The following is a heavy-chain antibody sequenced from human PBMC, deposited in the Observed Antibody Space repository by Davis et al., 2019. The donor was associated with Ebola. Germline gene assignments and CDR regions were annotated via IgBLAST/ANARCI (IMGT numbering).Heavy chain of an antibody. J-gene: IGHJ4*02. CDR2: IYRDGSEK. Sequence: GESPKTSCAAPGFTFDNFWMSWVRQAPGKGLEWVANIYRDGSEKYYVDSVKGRFTISRDNTKNSLYLQMNSLRAEDTAVYFCARGVAVGGFYFEYWGQGTLVTVSS. D-gene: IGHD6-19*01. CDR3: ARGVAVGGFYFEY. V-gene: IGHV3-7*03. CDR1: GFTFDNFW.